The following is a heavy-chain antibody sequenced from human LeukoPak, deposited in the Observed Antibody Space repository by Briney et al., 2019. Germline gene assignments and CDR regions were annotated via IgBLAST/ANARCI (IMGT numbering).Heavy chain of an antibody. D-gene: IGHD1-14*01. CDR1: GLTSHDYA. CDR2: IVGDSSKT. J-gene: IGHJ6*03. V-gene: IGHV3-23*01. CDR3: AKQPYNYYYLDV. Sequence: GSLRLSCVISGLTSHDYAMTWVRQAPGKGLEWVSTIVGDSSKTYYAASVRGRFTISRDNSNYVLFLHMNSLRAEDTAIYYCAKQPYNYYYLDVWGKGTTVTISS.